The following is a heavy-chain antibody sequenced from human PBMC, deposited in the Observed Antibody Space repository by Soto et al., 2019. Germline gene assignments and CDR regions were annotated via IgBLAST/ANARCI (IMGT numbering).Heavy chain of an antibody. J-gene: IGHJ4*02. CDR3: ARAKTGILDY. D-gene: IGHD7-27*01. CDR1: GDSISNNNW. Sequence: PSETLSLTCAVSGDSISNNNWWNWVRQPPGKGLEWIGYIYYSGSTNYNPSLKSRVTISVDTSKNQFSLKLSSVTAADTAVYYCARAKTGILDYWGQGTLVTVSS. CDR2: IYYSGST. V-gene: IGHV4-4*02.